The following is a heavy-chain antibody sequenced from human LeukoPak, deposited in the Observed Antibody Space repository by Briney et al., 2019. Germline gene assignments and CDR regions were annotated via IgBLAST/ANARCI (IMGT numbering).Heavy chain of an antibody. Sequence: PSETLSLTCAVYGGSFSGYYWSWIRQPPGKGLEWIGEINHSGSTNYNPSLKSRVTISVDTSKNQFSLKLSSVTAADTAVHYCARLVGYYFKYFQHWGQGTLVTVSS. CDR1: GGSFSGYY. CDR2: INHSGST. D-gene: IGHD3-22*01. V-gene: IGHV4-34*01. J-gene: IGHJ1*01. CDR3: ARLVGYYFKYFQH.